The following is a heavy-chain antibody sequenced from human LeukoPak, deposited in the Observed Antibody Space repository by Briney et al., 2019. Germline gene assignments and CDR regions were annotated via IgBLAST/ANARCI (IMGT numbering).Heavy chain of an antibody. Sequence: SQTLSLTCSVSGGSIKGGGFFWNWVRQHLGKGLEWIGHIYYSGSTSYNPSVKSRVTISVDTSKNQFSLKLTSVTAADTAVYYCARSEYSSSSGHFDYWGQGTLVTVSS. CDR2: IYYSGST. D-gene: IGHD6-6*01. J-gene: IGHJ4*02. CDR3: ARSEYSSSSGHFDY. V-gene: IGHV4-31*03. CDR1: GGSIKGGGFF.